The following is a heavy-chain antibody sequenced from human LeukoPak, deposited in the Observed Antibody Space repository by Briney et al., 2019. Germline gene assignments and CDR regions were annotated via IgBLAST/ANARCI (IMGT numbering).Heavy chain of an antibody. D-gene: IGHD3-22*01. CDR1: NYTFTSYG. CDR2: INAYNGDT. V-gene: IGHV1-18*01. Sequence: ASVKFSCKASNYTFTSYGISWVRQAPGQGLEWMAWINAYNGDTNYAQKFQGRVTLTRDTSASTAYMELSSLRSEDTAVYYCAREPYDSSGYDAFDIWGQGTMVTVSS. J-gene: IGHJ3*02. CDR3: AREPYDSSGYDAFDI.